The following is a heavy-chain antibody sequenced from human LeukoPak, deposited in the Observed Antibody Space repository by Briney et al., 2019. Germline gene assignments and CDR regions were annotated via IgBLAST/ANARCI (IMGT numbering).Heavy chain of an antibody. CDR3: ARIQGNGYYGWDYFDF. J-gene: IGHJ4*02. CDR2: IYYRGAA. CDR1: GGSINNGDNY. V-gene: IGHV4-30-4*01. Sequence: SETVSLTCTVSGGSINNGDNYWSWIRQPPGKGLEWIGFIYYRGAAYYDASLKSRVSISIDTSKTQFSLTLSSVTAADTAVYYCARIQGNGYYGWDYFDFWGQGTLVTVSS. D-gene: IGHD6-25*01.